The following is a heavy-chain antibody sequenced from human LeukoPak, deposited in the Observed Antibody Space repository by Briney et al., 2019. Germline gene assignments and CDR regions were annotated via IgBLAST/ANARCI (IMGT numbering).Heavy chain of an antibody. CDR2: ISSSSSTI. V-gene: IGHV3-48*01. CDR1: GFTFSSYS. D-gene: IGHD4-17*01. J-gene: IGHJ4*02. CDR3: ARDSRDHSTAQIDY. Sequence: GGSLRLSCAASGFTFSSYSMNWVRQAPGKGLEWVSYISSSSSTIYYADSVKGRFTISRDNAKNSLYLQMNRLRAEDTAVYYCARDSRDHSTAQIDYWGQGTLVTVSS.